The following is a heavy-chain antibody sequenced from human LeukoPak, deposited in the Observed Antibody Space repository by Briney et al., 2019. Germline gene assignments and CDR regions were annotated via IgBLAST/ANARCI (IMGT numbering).Heavy chain of an antibody. J-gene: IGHJ4*02. D-gene: IGHD2-15*01. CDR3: ARHPIGYCSSGSCRPFDY. Sequence: SETLSLTCTVSGGSISSSSYYWGWIRQPPGKGLEWIGSIYYSGSTYYNPSLKSRVTISVDTSKNQFSLKLSSVTAADTAVYYCARHPIGYCSSGSCRPFDYWGQGTLVTVSS. CDR1: GGSISSSSYY. V-gene: IGHV4-39*01. CDR2: IYYSGST.